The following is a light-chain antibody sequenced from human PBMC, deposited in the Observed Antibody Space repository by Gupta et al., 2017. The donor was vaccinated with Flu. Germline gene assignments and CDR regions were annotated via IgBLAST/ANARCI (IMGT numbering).Light chain of an antibody. CDR2: RNN. V-gene: IGLV10-54*04. Sequence: QAALTQPPSVSTRLMPAAPLPCTGNSNNVGNKGAAWQQQHQGNPPKVLSYRNNNRPSGISERFSASRSGDTASLTITGLQTEDEADYYCAAWDNRLSAWMFGGGTKLTVL. CDR1: SNNVGNKG. CDR3: AAWDNRLSAWM. J-gene: IGLJ3*02.